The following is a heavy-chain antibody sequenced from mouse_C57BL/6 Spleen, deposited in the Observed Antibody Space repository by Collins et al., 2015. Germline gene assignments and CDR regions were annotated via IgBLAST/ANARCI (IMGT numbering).Heavy chain of an antibody. CDR2: IWSGGST. CDR1: GFSLISYG. V-gene: IGHV2-2*01. D-gene: IGHD2-2*01. J-gene: IGHJ4*01. CDR3: ARGYYYAMDY. Sequence: QVQLKQSGPGLVQPSQSLSITCTASGFSLISYGVHWVRQSPGKGLEWLGVIWSGGSTDYNADFISRLSISKDNSKSQVFFKMNSLQADDTAIYYCARGYYYAMDYWGQGTSVTVSS.